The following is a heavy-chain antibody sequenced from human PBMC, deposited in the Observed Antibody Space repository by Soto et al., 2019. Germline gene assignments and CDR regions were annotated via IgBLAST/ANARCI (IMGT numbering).Heavy chain of an antibody. V-gene: IGHV1-3*04. D-gene: IGHD3-9*01. CDR2: INTSNGNT. CDR3: ARGGQLRYLDWLLDY. CDR1: GYTFTSYA. Sequence: GASVKVSCKASGYTFTSYAMHWVRQAPGQRLEWMGMINTSNGNTNYAQKFQGRVTITRDTSTSTVYMELSSLRSEATDVYYCARGGQLRYLDWLLDYWGQGTLVTVSS. J-gene: IGHJ4*02.